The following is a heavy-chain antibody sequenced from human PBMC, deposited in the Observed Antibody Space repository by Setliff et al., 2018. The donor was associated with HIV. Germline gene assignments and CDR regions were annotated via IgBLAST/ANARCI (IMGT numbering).Heavy chain of an antibody. CDR2: IKNDGSDI. D-gene: IGHD3-10*01. Sequence: LRLSCAASGFTFSDHSMHWVRQVPGQGLVWVSGIKNDGSDIFYVDSVKGRFTISRDNAKNRLYLQMNSLRAEDTALYYCARGYYGPDSWSQGTLVTVSS. CDR3: ARGYYGPDS. V-gene: IGHV3-74*01. J-gene: IGHJ4*02. CDR1: GFTFSDHS.